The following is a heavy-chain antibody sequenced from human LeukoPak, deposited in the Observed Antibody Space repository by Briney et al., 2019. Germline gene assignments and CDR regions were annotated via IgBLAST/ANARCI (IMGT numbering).Heavy chain of an antibody. Sequence: GSLRLSCAASGFTFSSYGMSWIRQPPGKGLEWIGSIYYSGSTYYNPSLKSRVTISVDTSKNQFSLKLSSVTAADTAVYYCARVARYYDFWSGSSPYYFDYWGQGTLVTVSS. CDR3: ARVARYYDFWSGSSPYYFDY. V-gene: IGHV4-39*07. D-gene: IGHD3-3*01. CDR1: GFTFSSYG. CDR2: IYYSGST. J-gene: IGHJ4*02.